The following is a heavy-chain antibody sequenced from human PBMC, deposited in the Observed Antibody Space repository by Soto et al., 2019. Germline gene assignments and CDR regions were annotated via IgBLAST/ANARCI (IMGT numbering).Heavy chain of an antibody. Sequence: GGSLRLSCAASGFIFSNYWMHWVRQVPGKGLVWVSRINNDGSSTTYAESVKGRFTISRDNAKNTLYLQMNSLRAEDTAVYYCTRKGNATFDIWGQGTMVTVSS. CDR1: GFIFSNYW. J-gene: IGHJ3*02. CDR3: TRKGNATFDI. V-gene: IGHV3-74*01. CDR2: INNDGSST.